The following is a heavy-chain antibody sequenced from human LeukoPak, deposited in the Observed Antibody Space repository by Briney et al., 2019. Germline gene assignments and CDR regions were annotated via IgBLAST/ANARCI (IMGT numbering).Heavy chain of an antibody. CDR3: ARGDYSNPMVFDY. Sequence: GGSLRLSCAASGFTFSSYAMHWVRQAPGKGLEWVAVISYDGSNKYYADSVKGRFTISRDNSRNTLYLQMNSLRAEDTAVYYCARGDYSNPMVFDYWGQGTLVTVSS. J-gene: IGHJ4*02. V-gene: IGHV3-30*01. CDR2: ISYDGSNK. CDR1: GFTFSSYA. D-gene: IGHD4-11*01.